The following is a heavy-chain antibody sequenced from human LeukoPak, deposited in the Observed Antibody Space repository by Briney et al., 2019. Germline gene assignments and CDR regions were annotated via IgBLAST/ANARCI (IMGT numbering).Heavy chain of an antibody. Sequence: SQTLSLTCAVSGGSISSGGYSWSWIRQPPGKGLEWIGYIYHSGSTYYNPSLKSRVTISVDRSKNQFSLKLSSVTAADTAVYYWARGLRCYASDAFVILGQGTMVTVSS. CDR3: ARGLRCYASDAFVI. D-gene: IGHD4/OR15-4a*01. CDR1: GGSISSGGYS. V-gene: IGHV4-30-2*01. J-gene: IGHJ3*02. CDR2: IYHSGST.